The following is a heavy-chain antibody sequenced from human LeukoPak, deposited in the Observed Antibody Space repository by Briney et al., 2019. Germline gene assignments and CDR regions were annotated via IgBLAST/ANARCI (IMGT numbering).Heavy chain of an antibody. D-gene: IGHD4-17*01. CDR1: GYTFTSYG. CDR2: ISAYNGNT. CDR3: ARDLGYGDYRLLYYYYGMDV. J-gene: IGHJ6*02. Sequence: ASVKVSSKASGYTFTSYGISWVRQAPGQGLEWMGWISAYNGNTNYAQKLQGRVTMTTDTSTSTAYMELRSLRSDDTAVYYCARDLGYGDYRLLYYYYGMDVWGQGTTVTVSS. V-gene: IGHV1-18*01.